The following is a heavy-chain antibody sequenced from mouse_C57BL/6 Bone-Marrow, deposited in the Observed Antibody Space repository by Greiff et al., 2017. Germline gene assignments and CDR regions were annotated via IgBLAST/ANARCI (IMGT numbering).Heavy chain of an antibody. J-gene: IGHJ2*01. V-gene: IGHV1-61*01. D-gene: IGHD1-1*01. Sequence: QVQLQQPGAELVRPGSSVKLSCKASGYTFTSYWMDWVKQRPGQGLEWIGNIYPSDSATHYNQKFKDKATLTVDKSSSTAYMQLSSLTSEDSAVYYCARADYGSSFDYWGQGTTLTVSS. CDR1: GYTFTSYW. CDR2: IYPSDSAT. CDR3: ARADYGSSFDY.